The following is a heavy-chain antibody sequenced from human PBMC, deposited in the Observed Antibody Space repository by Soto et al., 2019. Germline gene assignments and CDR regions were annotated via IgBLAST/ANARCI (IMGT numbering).Heavy chain of an antibody. D-gene: IGHD3-3*01. CDR2: MNPNSGNT. Sequence: ASVKVSCKASGYTFTSYGINWVRQATGQGLEWMGWMNPNSGNTGYAQKFQGRVTMTRNTSISTAYMELSSLRSEDTAVYYCARGRHYVTIFGVVIMAPYYYYGMDVWGQGTTVTVSS. J-gene: IGHJ6*02. V-gene: IGHV1-8*02. CDR1: GYTFTSYG. CDR3: ARGRHYVTIFGVVIMAPYYYYGMDV.